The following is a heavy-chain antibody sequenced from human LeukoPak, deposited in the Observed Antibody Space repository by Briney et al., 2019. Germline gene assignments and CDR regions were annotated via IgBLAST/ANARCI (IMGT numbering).Heavy chain of an antibody. CDR2: ISGSTGIT. J-gene: IGHJ4*02. CDR1: GFTFSSYS. Sequence: GGSLRLSCAASGFTFSSYSMNWVRQAPGKGLEWVSSISGSTGITYYADSVKGRFTISRDNSKNTLYLQMNSLRAEDTAVYYCARDYYGSGSLDYWGQGTLVTVSS. V-gene: IGHV3-23*01. D-gene: IGHD3-10*01. CDR3: ARDYYGSGSLDY.